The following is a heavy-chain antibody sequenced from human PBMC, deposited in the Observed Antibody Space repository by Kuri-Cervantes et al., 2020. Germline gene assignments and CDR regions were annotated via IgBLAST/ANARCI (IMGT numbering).Heavy chain of an antibody. J-gene: IGHJ3*02. CDR3: ARRAHNSGWAGAFDI. CDR1: GFIFNHYV. Sequence: GSLRLSCTASGFIFNHYVMSWIRQPPGKGLEWVGYIYGSGSTQYNPSLNGRVTISADTSKNQFSLTLNSMTAADTAVYYCARRAHNSGWAGAFDIWGQGTMVTVSS. D-gene: IGHD5-12*01. CDR2: IYGSGST. V-gene: IGHV4-59*11.